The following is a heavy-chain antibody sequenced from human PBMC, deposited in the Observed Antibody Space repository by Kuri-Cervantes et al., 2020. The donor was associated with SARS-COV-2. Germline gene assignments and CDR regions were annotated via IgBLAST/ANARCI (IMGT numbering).Heavy chain of an antibody. Sequence: GESLKISCSASGFTFSSYEMSGVRQAPGKGLEWVSVISSSGTGEYYADSVKGRFTISRDNSKNKLYLQMNSLRAEDTAVYFCAKDPTATTGYYYAMDVWGQGTTVTVSS. J-gene: IGHJ6*02. CDR3: AKDPTATTGYYYAMDV. CDR2: ISSSGTGE. V-gene: IGHV3-23*01. CDR1: GFTFSSYE. D-gene: IGHD4-11*01.